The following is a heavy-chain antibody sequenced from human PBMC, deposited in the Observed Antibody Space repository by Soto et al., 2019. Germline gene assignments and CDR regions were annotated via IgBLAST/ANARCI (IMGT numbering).Heavy chain of an antibody. CDR2: IDPRDSYT. Sequence: GESLKISCEASGYSFTTYWISWVRQMPGKGLEWMGAIDPRDSYTKYSPSFQGHVTISVDKSISTAYLQWNSLKASDTAIYYCAREKSDLELFNWLDPWGQGNLVPVSS. V-gene: IGHV5-10-1*01. CDR3: AREKSDLELFNWLDP. J-gene: IGHJ5*02. D-gene: IGHD1-7*01. CDR1: GYSFTTYW.